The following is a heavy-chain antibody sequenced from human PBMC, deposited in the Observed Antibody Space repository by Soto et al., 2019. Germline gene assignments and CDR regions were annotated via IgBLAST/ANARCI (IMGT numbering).Heavy chain of an antibody. CDR1: GGTVSGYS. CDR2: VIPIFGMP. D-gene: IGHD3-10*01. CDR3: ATELGENPASPFDA. J-gene: IGHJ4*02. Sequence: QVHLVQSGAEVKKPGSSVKVPCKASGGTVSGYSITWVRQAPGQGLEWIGGVIPIFGMPNYAEKFQDRVVITADESTSTVYMELSSLRSDDTAVYFCATELGENPASPFDAWGQGTLVTVSS. V-gene: IGHV1-69*01.